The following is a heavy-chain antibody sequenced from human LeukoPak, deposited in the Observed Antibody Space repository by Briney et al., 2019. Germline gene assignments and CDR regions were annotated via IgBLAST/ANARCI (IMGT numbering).Heavy chain of an antibody. CDR2: LIPIFALA. V-gene: IGHV1-69*13. CDR1: GGTFSTHA. CDR3: ARAECSTTNCHTRIRNYYMDV. Sequence: SVKVSCRASGGTFSTHAISWVRQAPGQGLEWMGGLIPIFALANYAQKFQGRLTITADESTNTAYLELSSLRFEDTAVYYCARAECSTTNCHTRIRNYYMDVWGTGTPVTVSS. J-gene: IGHJ6*03. D-gene: IGHD2-2*01.